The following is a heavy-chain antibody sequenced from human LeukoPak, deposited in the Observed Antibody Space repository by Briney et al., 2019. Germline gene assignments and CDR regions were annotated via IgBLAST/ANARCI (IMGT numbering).Heavy chain of an antibody. V-gene: IGHV1-69*04. CDR1: GGTFSSYA. Sequence: SVKVSCKASGGTFSSYAISWVRQAPGQGLEWMGRIIPIFGIANYAQKFQGRVTITADKSTCTAYMELSSLRSEDTAVYYCARETDIVATIPGLFDYWGQGTLVTVSS. CDR2: IIPIFGIA. D-gene: IGHD5-12*01. J-gene: IGHJ4*02. CDR3: ARETDIVATIPGLFDY.